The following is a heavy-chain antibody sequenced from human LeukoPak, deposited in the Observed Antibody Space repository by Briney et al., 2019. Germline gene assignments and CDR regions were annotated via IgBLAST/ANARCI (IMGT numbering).Heavy chain of an antibody. V-gene: IGHV3-30*18. CDR1: GFAFSSFG. CDR2: ISNDGSNE. J-gene: IGHJ4*02. D-gene: IGHD3-22*01. CDR3: AKNGIVVVITSYFDY. Sequence: PGGSLRLSCAASGFAFSSFGMHWVRQAPGKGLEWVALISNDGSNEYYADSVKGRFTIARDNSKNTLYLQMNSLRAEDTAVYYCAKNGIVVVITSYFDYWSQGTLVTVSS.